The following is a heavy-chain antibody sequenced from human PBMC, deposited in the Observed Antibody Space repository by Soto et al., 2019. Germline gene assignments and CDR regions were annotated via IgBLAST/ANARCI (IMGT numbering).Heavy chain of an antibody. CDR2: INPSGGST. Sequence: GASVKVSCTESGYTFTSYYMHWVRQAPEQGLEWMGIINPSGGSTSYAQKFQGRVTMTRDTSTSTVYMELSSLRSEDTAVYYCARPNRVIVAQHDAFDIWGQGTMVTVSS. V-gene: IGHV1-46*03. CDR1: GYTFTSYY. D-gene: IGHD3-22*01. J-gene: IGHJ3*02. CDR3: ARPNRVIVAQHDAFDI.